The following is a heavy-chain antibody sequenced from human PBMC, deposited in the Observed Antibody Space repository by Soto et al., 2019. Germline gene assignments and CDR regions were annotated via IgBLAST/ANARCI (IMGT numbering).Heavy chain of an antibody. CDR1: GDSVSSSTTA. Sequence: QVQLQQSGPGLVKPSQTLSLAWAISGDSVSSSTTAWNWLRQSPSRGLEWLGRTYYRSKWYTEYAVSVKSRITITSVTSKHQSSLQLNSVTPEDAAVYYCARGEIWYFDFWGRGTLVTVSS. D-gene: IGHD3-16*01. V-gene: IGHV6-1*01. CDR3: ARGEIWYFDF. CDR2: TYYRSKWYT. J-gene: IGHJ2*01.